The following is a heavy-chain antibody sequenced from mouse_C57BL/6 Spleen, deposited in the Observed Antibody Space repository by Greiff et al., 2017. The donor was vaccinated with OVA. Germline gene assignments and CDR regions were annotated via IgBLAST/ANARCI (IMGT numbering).Heavy chain of an antibody. CDR1: GFSFNTYA. V-gene: IGHV10-1*01. Sequence: EVQVVESGGGLVQPKGSLKLSCAASGFSFNTYAMNWVRQAPGKGLEWVARIRSKSNNYATYYADSVKDRFTISRDDSESMLYLQMNNLKTEDTAMYYCVRHEDYYGSPWYFDVWGTGTTVTVSS. J-gene: IGHJ1*03. CDR3: VRHEDYYGSPWYFDV. CDR2: IRSKSNNYAT. D-gene: IGHD1-1*01.